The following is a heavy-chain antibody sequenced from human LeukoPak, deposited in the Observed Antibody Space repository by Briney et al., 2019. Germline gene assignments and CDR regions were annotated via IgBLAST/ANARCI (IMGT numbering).Heavy chain of an antibody. CDR1: GFSLSSYW. Sequence: GGSLRLSCAAAGFSLSSYWMSWVRQAKGKGLECVAKIREDGSEKHYVDSVKGRFIISRDNSKNSLYLQMNSLRAEDTAVYYCAREGALTVTKDAFDIWGQGTMVTVSS. CDR3: AREGALTVTKDAFDI. V-gene: IGHV3-7*01. D-gene: IGHD4-17*01. CDR2: IREDGSEK. J-gene: IGHJ3*02.